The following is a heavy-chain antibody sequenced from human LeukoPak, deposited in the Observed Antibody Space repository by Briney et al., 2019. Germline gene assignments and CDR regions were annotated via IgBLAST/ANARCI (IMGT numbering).Heavy chain of an antibody. CDR3: AKGITMVRGVKDAFDI. CDR2: ISWNSGSI. Sequence: GGSLRLSCAASGFTFDDYAMHWVRQAPGKGPEWVSGISWNSGSIGYADSVKGRFTISRDNAKNSLYLQMNRLRAEDTALYYCAKGITMVRGVKDAFDIWGQGTMVTVSS. CDR1: GFTFDDYA. V-gene: IGHV3-9*01. D-gene: IGHD3-10*01. J-gene: IGHJ3*02.